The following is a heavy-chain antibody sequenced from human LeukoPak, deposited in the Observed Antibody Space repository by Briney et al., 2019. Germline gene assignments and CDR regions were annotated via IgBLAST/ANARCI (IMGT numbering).Heavy chain of an antibody. Sequence: SETLSLTCAVYGGSFSGYYWSWIRQPPGKGLEWIGEINHSGSTNYNPSLKSRVTISVDTSKNQFSLKLSSVTAADTAVYYCARGTGSIVVVPAAMFSGYYYFDYWGQGTLVTVSS. V-gene: IGHV4-34*01. CDR2: INHSGST. J-gene: IGHJ4*02. CDR3: ARGTGSIVVVPAAMFSGYYYFDY. D-gene: IGHD2-2*01. CDR1: GGSFSGYY.